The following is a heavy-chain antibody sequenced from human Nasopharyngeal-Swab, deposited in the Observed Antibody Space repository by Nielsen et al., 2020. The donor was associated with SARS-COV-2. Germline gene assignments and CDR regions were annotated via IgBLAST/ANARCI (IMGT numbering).Heavy chain of an antibody. V-gene: IGHV3-7*01. CDR3: ARGGTVTTYY. J-gene: IGHJ4*02. D-gene: IGHD4-17*01. CDR1: GFTFSSYG. Sequence: GESLKISCAASGFTFSSYGMHWVRQAPGKGLEWVANIKQDGSEKYYVDSVKGRFTISRDNAKNSLYLQMNSLRVEDTALYYCARGGTVTTYYWGQGTLVTVSS. CDR2: IKQDGSEK.